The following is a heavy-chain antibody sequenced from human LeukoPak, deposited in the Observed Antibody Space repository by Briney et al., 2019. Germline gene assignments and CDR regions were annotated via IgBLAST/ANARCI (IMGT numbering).Heavy chain of an antibody. CDR3: ARASRTHWLLSRVYYFDY. CDR2: MNPNSGNT. J-gene: IGHJ4*02. Sequence: ASVKVSCKASGYTFTSYDINWVRQATGQGLEWMGWMNPNSGNTGYAQKFQGRVTMTRNTSISTAYMELSSLRSEDAAVYYCARASRTHWLLSRVYYFDYWGQGTLVTVSS. CDR1: GYTFTSYD. D-gene: IGHD3-9*01. V-gene: IGHV1-8*01.